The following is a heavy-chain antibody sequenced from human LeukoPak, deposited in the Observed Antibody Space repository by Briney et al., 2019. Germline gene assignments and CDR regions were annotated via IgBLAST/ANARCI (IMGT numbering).Heavy chain of an antibody. Sequence: GASVKVSCKASGYTFTGYYMHWVRQAPGQGLEWMGWINPNSGGTNYAQKFQGRVTMTRDTSIGTAYMELSRLRSDDTAVYYCARLEYDILTGYSSYFDCWGQGTLVTVSS. J-gene: IGHJ4*02. CDR3: ARLEYDILTGYSSYFDC. V-gene: IGHV1-2*02. D-gene: IGHD3-9*01. CDR2: INPNSGGT. CDR1: GYTFTGYY.